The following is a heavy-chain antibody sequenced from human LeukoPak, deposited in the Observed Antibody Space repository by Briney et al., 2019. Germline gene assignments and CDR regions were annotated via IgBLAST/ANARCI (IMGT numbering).Heavy chain of an antibody. Sequence: GESLKISCKGSGYNFTNYWITWVRQMRGKGLEWMGRIDPSDSYTNYSPSFQGHVTISADKSINTAYLQWSSLKASDTAMYYCARRGAGSLWFGESPTFDYWGQGTLVTVSS. D-gene: IGHD3-10*01. J-gene: IGHJ4*02. V-gene: IGHV5-10-1*01. CDR2: IDPSDSYT. CDR3: ARRGAGSLWFGESPTFDY. CDR1: GYNFTNYW.